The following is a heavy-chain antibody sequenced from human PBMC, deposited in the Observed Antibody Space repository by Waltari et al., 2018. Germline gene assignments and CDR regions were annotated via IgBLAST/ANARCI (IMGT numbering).Heavy chain of an antibody. CDR2: INHSGST. V-gene: IGHV4-34*01. CDR3: ARGQGLGYYYDSSGYYYNN. Sequence: QVQLQQWGAGLLKPSETLSLTCAVYGGSFSGYYWSWIRQPPGKGLEWIGEINHSGSTNYNPSLKSRVTISVDTSKNQFSLKLSSVTAADTAVYYCARGQGLGYYYDSSGYYYNNWGQGTLVTVSS. J-gene: IGHJ4*02. CDR1: GGSFSGYY. D-gene: IGHD3-22*01.